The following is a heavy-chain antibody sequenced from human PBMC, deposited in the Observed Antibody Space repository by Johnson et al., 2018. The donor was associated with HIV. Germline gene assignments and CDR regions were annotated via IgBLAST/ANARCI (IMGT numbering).Heavy chain of an antibody. CDR2: LKSDGSYT. V-gene: IGHV3-74*01. J-gene: IGHJ3*02. CDR3: ARGDPPNVFKI. CDR1: GFTFSSYW. Sequence: VQLVESGGDLVQPGGSLRLSCAASGFTFSSYWMHWVRQDPGKGLVWVSRLKSDGSYTSYADSVKGRFTISRDNAKNTLYLQMDSLRAEDTAVYYCARGDPPNVFKIWGRGTVVTVSS.